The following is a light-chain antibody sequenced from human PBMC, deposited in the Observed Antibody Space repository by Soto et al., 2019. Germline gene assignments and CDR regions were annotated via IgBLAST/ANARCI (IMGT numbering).Light chain of an antibody. CDR3: SSYAGSSNV. CDR2: EVN. J-gene: IGLJ1*01. V-gene: IGLV2-8*01. Sequence: QSALTQPHSASASPGQSVAISCTGTSSDVGGYNYVSWYQQHPGKAPKLMIYEVNKRPSGVPDRFSGSKSGNTASLTVSGLQAEDEADYYCSSYAGSSNVFGTGTKVTVL. CDR1: SSDVGGYNY.